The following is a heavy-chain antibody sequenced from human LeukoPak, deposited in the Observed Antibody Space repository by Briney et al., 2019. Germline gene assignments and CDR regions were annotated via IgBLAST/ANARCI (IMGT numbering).Heavy chain of an antibody. CDR1: GFTFSSYG. J-gene: IGHJ4*02. CDR2: IRYDGSNK. CDR3: ATAVLRFLEWLEKNDY. Sequence: GGSLRLSCAASGFTFSSYGMHWVRQAPGKGLEWVAFIRYDGSNKYYADSVKGRFTISRDNSKNTMYLQMNSLRAEDTAVYYCATAVLRFLEWLEKNDYWGQGTLVTVSS. V-gene: IGHV3-30*02. D-gene: IGHD3-3*01.